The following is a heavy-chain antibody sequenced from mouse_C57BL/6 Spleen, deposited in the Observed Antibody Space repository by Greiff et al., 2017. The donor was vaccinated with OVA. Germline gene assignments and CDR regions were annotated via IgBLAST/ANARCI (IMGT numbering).Heavy chain of an antibody. CDR1: GYTFTDYN. D-gene: IGHD1-1*01. V-gene: IGHV1-22*01. Sequence: VQLQQSGPELVKPGASVKMSCKASGYTFTDYNMHWVKQSHGKSLEWIGYINPNNGGTSYTQKFKGKATLTVNKSSSTAYMELRSLTSEDSAVYYCAREYYGTPFAYWGQGTLVTGSA. CDR3: AREYYGTPFAY. J-gene: IGHJ3*01. CDR2: INPNNGGT.